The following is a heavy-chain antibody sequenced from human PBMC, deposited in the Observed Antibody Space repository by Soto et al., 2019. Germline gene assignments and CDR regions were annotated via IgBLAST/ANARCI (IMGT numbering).Heavy chain of an antibody. D-gene: IGHD5-18*01. J-gene: IGHJ5*02. Sequence: PSETLSLTCTVSGGSISSGDYCWSWIRQPPGKGLEWIGYIYYSGSTYYNPSLKSRVTISVDTSNNQFSLKLSSVTAADTAVYYCAKDSGYNYGYFRWFDPWGQGTLVTVS. V-gene: IGHV4-30-4*02. CDR2: IYYSGST. CDR1: GGSISSGDYC. CDR3: AKDSGYNYGYFRWFDP.